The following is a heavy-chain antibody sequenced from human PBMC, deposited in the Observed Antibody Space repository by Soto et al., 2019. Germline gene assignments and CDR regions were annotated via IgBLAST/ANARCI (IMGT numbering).Heavy chain of an antibody. CDR2: IYYSGST. CDR1: GGSVSSGSYY. CDR3: ARGLITIFGVVGGMDV. V-gene: IGHV4-61*01. Sequence: ETLSLTCSVSGGSVSSGSYYWSWIRQPPGKGLEWIGYIYYSGSTNYNPSLKSRVTISVDTSKNQFSLKLSSVTAADTAVYYCARGLITIFGVVGGMDVCGQGTTVTVSS. J-gene: IGHJ6*02. D-gene: IGHD3-3*01.